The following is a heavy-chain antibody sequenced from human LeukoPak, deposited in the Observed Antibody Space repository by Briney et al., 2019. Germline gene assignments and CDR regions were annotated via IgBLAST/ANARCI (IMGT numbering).Heavy chain of an antibody. Sequence: PGGSLRLSCAASGFTVSDNYMNWVRQAPGKGLEWVSVIYSGVSGVTTYYADSVKGRFTISRDNSKNMVYLQMNSLRADDTAVYYCATRPADGDYGVLDYWGQGTLVTVSS. CDR1: GFTVSDNY. D-gene: IGHD3-16*01. V-gene: IGHV3-66*01. J-gene: IGHJ4*02. CDR2: IYSGVSGVTT. CDR3: ATRPADGDYGVLDY.